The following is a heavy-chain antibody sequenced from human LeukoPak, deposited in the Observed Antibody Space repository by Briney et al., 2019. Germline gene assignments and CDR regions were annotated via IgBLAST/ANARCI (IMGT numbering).Heavy chain of an antibody. V-gene: IGHV3-30*03. CDR2: ISYHGSNK. CDR1: GFTFSNYG. CDR3: ARVKYSSSWFPYYYYMDV. D-gene: IGHD6-13*01. Sequence: GGSLRLSCAASGFTFSNYGMHWVRQAPGKGLEWVAVISYHGSNKYYADSVKGRFTISRDNAKNSLYLQMNSLRAEDTAVYYCARVKYSSSWFPYYYYMDVWGKGTTVTVSS. J-gene: IGHJ6*03.